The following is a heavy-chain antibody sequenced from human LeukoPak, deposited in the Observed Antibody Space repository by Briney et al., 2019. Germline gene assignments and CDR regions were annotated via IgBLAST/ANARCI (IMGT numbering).Heavy chain of an antibody. D-gene: IGHD5-12*01. CDR3: SKDRAGYSGARGFDY. V-gene: IGHV3-23*01. CDR2: ISDSGDIT. Sequence: PGGSLRLSCAASGFTFSSYAMSWVRQAPGKGLEWVSRISDSGDITYYADSVKGRFTISRDNSKNTLYLQMNSLRGEDTAVYYCSKDRAGYSGARGFDYWGQGTLVTVSS. CDR1: GFTFSSYA. J-gene: IGHJ4*02.